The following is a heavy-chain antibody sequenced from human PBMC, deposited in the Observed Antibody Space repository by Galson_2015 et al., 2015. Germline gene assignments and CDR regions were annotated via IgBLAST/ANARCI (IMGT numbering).Heavy chain of an antibody. CDR2: ISPDGRRT. CDR3: AKDHGGPDDY. CDR1: GLTFSSYW. V-gene: IGHV3-74*01. Sequence: SLRLSCAASGLTFSSYWMHWVRHVPGKGLVWVSRISPDGRRTAYADSVRGRFTISRDNAKNMLFLQMDSLRTEDTALYYCAKDHGGPDDYWGQGTLVTVSS. J-gene: IGHJ4*02.